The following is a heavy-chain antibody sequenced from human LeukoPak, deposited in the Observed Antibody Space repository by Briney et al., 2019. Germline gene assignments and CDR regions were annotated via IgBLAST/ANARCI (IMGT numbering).Heavy chain of an antibody. D-gene: IGHD3-3*01. CDR2: IIPIFGTA. V-gene: IGHV1-69*05. CDR3: ASAIFGVVISQLDY. CDR1: VGTFSSYV. J-gene: IGHJ4*02. Sequence: SVKVSCKASVGTFSSYVISWVRQAPGQGLEWMGRIIPIFGTANYAQEFQGRVTITTDESTSTAYMELSSLRSEDTAVYYCASAIFGVVISQLDYWGQGTLVTVSS.